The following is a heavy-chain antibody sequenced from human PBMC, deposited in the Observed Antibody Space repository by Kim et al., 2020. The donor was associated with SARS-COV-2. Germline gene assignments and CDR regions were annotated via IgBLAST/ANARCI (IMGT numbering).Heavy chain of an antibody. CDR3: ARDRRDGYDFSILGY. CDR2: INPSGGST. V-gene: IGHV1-46*01. D-gene: IGHD5-12*01. J-gene: IGHJ4*02. CDR1: GYTFTSYY. Sequence: ASVKVSCKASGYTFTSYYMHWVRQAPGQGLEWMGIINPSGGSTSYAQKFQGRVTMTRDTSTSTVYMELSSLRSEDTAVYYWARDRRDGYDFSILGYWGQGTLVTVST.